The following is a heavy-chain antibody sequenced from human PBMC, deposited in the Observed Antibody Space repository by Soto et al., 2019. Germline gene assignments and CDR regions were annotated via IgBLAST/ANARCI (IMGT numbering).Heavy chain of an antibody. CDR3: AKDHRNKGPRIAAAQYYYYGMDV. J-gene: IGHJ6*02. CDR1: GFTFSSYA. V-gene: IGHV3-23*01. CDR2: ISGSGGST. D-gene: IGHD6-13*01. Sequence: PGGSLRLSCAASGFTFSSYAMSWVRQAPGKGLEWVSAISGSGGSTYYADSVKGRFTISRDNSKNTLYLQMNSLRAEDTAVYYCAKDHRNKGPRIAAAQYYYYGMDVWGQGTTVTLSS.